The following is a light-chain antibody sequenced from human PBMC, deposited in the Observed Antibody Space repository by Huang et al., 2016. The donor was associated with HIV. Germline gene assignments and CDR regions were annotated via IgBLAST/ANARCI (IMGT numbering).Light chain of an antibody. CDR2: EAS. CDR3: HQRSNWFT. V-gene: IGKV3-11*01. J-gene: IGKJ3*01. Sequence: EIVLTQSPATLSLSPGERAILSCRASQSISRSLAWYQHKPGQAPRLLIYEASTRATGIPARFSGSVSGTDFTLTISSLEPEDFAVYYCHQRSNWFTFGPGTRVDIK. CDR1: QSISRS.